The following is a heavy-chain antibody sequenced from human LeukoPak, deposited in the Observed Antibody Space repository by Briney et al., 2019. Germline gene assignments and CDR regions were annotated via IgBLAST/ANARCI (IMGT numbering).Heavy chain of an antibody. V-gene: IGHV4-34*01. D-gene: IGHD6-13*01. J-gene: IGHJ6*03. CDR1: GGSFSGYY. CDR3: ARGQFSSWYDEVYYYMDV. CDR2: INHSGST. Sequence: SETLSLTCAVYGGSFSGYYLSWIRQPPGKGLEWIGEINHSGSTNYNPSLKSRVTISVDTSKNQFSLKLSSVTAADTAVYYCARGQFSSWYDEVYYYMDVWGKGTTVTVSS.